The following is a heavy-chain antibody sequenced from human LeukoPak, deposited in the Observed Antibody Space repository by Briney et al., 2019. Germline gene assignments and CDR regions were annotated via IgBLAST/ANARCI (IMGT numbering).Heavy chain of an antibody. Sequence: GGSLRLSCAASGFTFSSYAMSWVRQAPRKGLEWVSTVSGSGVSTYYADSVKGRFTISRDNSKNTLYLQMNSLRAEDTAVYYCAKRSDNWNDYYFDYWGQGTLVTVSS. D-gene: IGHD1-1*01. CDR3: AKRSDNWNDYYFDY. V-gene: IGHV3-23*01. CDR2: VSGSGVST. J-gene: IGHJ4*02. CDR1: GFTFSSYA.